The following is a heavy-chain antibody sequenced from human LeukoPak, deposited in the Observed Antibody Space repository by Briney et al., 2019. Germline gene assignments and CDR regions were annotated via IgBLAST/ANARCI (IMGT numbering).Heavy chain of an antibody. V-gene: IGHV5-51*01. D-gene: IGHD6-13*01. CDR3: ARAKGAAGPLGAFDI. Sequence: GESLKISCKGSGYSFTSYWIGWVRQMPGKGLEWMGIIYPGDSDTRYSPSFQGQVTISADKSISTAYLQWSSLKASDTAMYYGARAKGAAGPLGAFDIWGQGTMVTVSS. CDR2: IYPGDSDT. J-gene: IGHJ3*02. CDR1: GYSFTSYW.